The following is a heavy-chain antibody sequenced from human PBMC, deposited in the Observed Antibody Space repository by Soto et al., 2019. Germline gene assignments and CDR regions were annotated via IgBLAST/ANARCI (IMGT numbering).Heavy chain of an antibody. J-gene: IGHJ6*02. D-gene: IGHD3-3*01. V-gene: IGHV4-39*02. CDR1: GGSISSSSYY. Sequence: PSETLSLTCTVSGGSISSSSYYWGWIRQPPGKGLEWIGSIYYSGSTYYNPSLKSRVTISVDTSKNQSSLKLSSVTAADTAVYYCAREDGYDFWSGYHPGMDVWGQGTTVTVSS. CDR2: IYYSGST. CDR3: AREDGYDFWSGYHPGMDV.